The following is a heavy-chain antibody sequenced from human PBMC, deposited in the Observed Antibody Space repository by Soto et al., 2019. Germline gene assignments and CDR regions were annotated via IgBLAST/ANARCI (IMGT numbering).Heavy chain of an antibody. J-gene: IGHJ4*02. CDR2: INHSGST. V-gene: IGHV4-34*01. CDR1: GGSFSGYY. Sequence: SETLSLTCAVYGGSFSGYYWSWIRQPPGKGLEWIGEINHSGSTNYNPSLKSRITISVDTSKNQFSLKLNSVTAADTAVYFCARLEGLATISYYFDFWGPGALVTVSS. CDR3: ARLEGLATISYYFDF. D-gene: IGHD3-9*01.